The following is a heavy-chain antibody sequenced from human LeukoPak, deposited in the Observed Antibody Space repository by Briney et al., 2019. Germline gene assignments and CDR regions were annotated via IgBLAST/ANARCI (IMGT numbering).Heavy chain of an antibody. CDR2: IYSGGST. D-gene: IGHD3-9*01. CDR1: GFTVSSNY. CDR3: ARGGDDILTGYVDY. V-gene: IGHV3-53*04. J-gene: IGHJ4*02. Sequence: GGSLRLSCAASGFTVSSNYMSWVRRAPGKGLEWVSVIYSGGSTYYADSVKGRFTISRHNSKNTLYLQMNSLRAEDTAVYYCARGGDDILTGYVDYWGQGTLVTASS.